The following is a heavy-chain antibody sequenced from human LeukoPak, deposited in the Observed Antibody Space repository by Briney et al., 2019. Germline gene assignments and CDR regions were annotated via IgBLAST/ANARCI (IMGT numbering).Heavy chain of an antibody. V-gene: IGHV3-33*01. Sequence: GGSLRLSCAASGFTFSSYGMHWVRQAPGKGLEWVAVIWYDGSNKYYADSVKGRFTISRDNSKNTLYLQMNSLRAEDTAVYYCARDDYGDYQLDYWGQGTLVIVSS. CDR1: GFTFSSYG. CDR2: IWYDGSNK. J-gene: IGHJ4*02. CDR3: ARDDYGDYQLDY. D-gene: IGHD4-17*01.